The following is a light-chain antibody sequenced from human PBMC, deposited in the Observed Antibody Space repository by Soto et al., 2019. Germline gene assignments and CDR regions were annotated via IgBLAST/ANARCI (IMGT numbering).Light chain of an antibody. CDR3: QQSYSTPRT. V-gene: IGKV1-39*01. CDR2: AAS. CDR1: QSISSY. Sequence: DIQMPQSPSSLSASVGDRVTITCRASQSISSYLNWYQQTPGKAPKLLIYAASSLQSGVPSRFRGSGHGTDFTLTSSSRQPEDLETYYCQQSYSTPRTFGQGTKVESK. J-gene: IGKJ1*01.